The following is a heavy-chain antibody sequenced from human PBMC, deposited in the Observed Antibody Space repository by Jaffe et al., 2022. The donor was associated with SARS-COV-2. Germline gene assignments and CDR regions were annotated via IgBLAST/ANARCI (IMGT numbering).Heavy chain of an antibody. D-gene: IGHD6-19*01. Sequence: EVQLVESGGGLVQPGGSLRLSCVTSGFTFTNSGFTFSRFWMNWVRQAPGRGLEWVANIKQDGSETYYVDSVKGRFTISRDNAKNSLYLQMSSLRAEDTAVYYCAGGTGWRIDYWGQGTLVSVSS. CDR2: IKQDGSET. CDR1: GFTFTNSGFTFSRFW. V-gene: IGHV3-7*03. J-gene: IGHJ4*02. CDR3: AGGTGWRIDY.